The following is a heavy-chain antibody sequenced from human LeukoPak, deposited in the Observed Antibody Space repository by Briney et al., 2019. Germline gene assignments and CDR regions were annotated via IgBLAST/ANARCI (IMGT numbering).Heavy chain of an antibody. CDR1: GYTFTIYG. J-gene: IGHJ4*02. Sequence: ASVTVSCKASGYTFTIYGISWVRQAPGQGLEWMGWISAYNGNTNYAQKLQGRVTMTTDTSTSTAYMELRSLRSDDTAVYYCARDVRGWLVPSTATAFDYWGQGTLVTVSS. CDR2: ISAYNGNT. V-gene: IGHV1-18*01. CDR3: ARDVRGWLVPSTATAFDY. D-gene: IGHD6-19*01.